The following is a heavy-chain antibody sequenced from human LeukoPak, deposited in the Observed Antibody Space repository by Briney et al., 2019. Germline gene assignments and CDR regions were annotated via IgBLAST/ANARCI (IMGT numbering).Heavy chain of an antibody. CDR2: INPNSGGT. V-gene: IGHV1-2*02. Sequence: GASVKVSCKASGYTFTGYYMHWVRQAPGQGLEWMGWINPNSGGTNYAQKFQGRVTMTRDTSISTAYMELSRLRSDDTAVYYCARGGVYYDSSGYSNWFDPWGQGTLVTVSS. D-gene: IGHD3-22*01. J-gene: IGHJ5*02. CDR3: ARGGVYYDSSGYSNWFDP. CDR1: GYTFTGYY.